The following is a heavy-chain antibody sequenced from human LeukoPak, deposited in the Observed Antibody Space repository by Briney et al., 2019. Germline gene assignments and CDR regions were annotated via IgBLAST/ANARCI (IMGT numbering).Heavy chain of an antibody. V-gene: IGHV4-39*01. D-gene: IGHD3-9*01. CDR1: GGSINSNSHH. Sequence: SETLSLTCSVSGGSINSNSHHWDWIRQAPCKGLEWIGSIYYSGATSYNPSLKSRVTISVDTSKNQFSLRLSSVTAADTAVYYCAGRGDILTDYAFDYWGQGTLVTVSS. CDR3: AGRGDILTDYAFDY. CDR2: IYYSGAT. J-gene: IGHJ4*02.